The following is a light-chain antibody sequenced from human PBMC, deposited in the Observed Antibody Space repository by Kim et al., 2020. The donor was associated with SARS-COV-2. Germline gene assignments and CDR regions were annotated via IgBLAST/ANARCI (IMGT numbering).Light chain of an antibody. V-gene: IGLV3-1*01. CDR3: QAWDSSTAPYV. CDR1: KLGDRY. CDR2: QDT. J-gene: IGLJ1*01. Sequence: SPGQTASITCSGDKLGDRYTSWYQQKPGQSPVLVIYQDTKRPSGIPERFSGSNSGKTATLTISGTQAMDEADYYCQAWDSSTAPYVFGTGTKVTVL.